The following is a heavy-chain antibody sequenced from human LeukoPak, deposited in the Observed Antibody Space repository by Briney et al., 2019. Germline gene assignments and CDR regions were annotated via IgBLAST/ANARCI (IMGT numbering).Heavy chain of an antibody. J-gene: IGHJ4*02. CDR2: ISGSGDNT. Sequence: GGSLRLSCAASGFSFRSYVMSWVRQAPGKGLEWVSGISGSGDNTYYADSVKGRFTISRDNSKNTLYVQVNSLGTEDTAAYYCAKGSYYDSSGSFYFDYWGQGTLVTVSS. CDR1: GFSFRSYV. D-gene: IGHD3-22*01. CDR3: AKGSYYDSSGSFYFDY. V-gene: IGHV3-23*01.